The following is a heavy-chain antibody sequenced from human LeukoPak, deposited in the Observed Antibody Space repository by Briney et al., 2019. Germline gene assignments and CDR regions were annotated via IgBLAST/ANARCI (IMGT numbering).Heavy chain of an antibody. Sequence: GGSLRLSCAASEFTFSSYNMNWVRQAPGKGLEWVSSISSSSNYIYYADSVEGRFTISRDNAKNSLYLQMNSLRAEDTAVYYCARALYHDFWSGYYGYDYWGQGALVTVSS. J-gene: IGHJ4*02. D-gene: IGHD3-3*01. CDR1: EFTFSSYN. CDR3: ARALYHDFWSGYYGYDY. V-gene: IGHV3-21*03. CDR2: ISSSSNYI.